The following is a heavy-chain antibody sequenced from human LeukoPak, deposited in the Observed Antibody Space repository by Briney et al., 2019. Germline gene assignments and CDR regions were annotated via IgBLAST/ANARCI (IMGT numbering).Heavy chain of an antibody. Sequence: PSETLSLTCTVSSGTISTYYWSWFRQPPGKGLQWIGYTYYTGSTNYNPSLKSRVTISLDTPKNQFSLKLSSVTAADTAVYYCARYYSSGWTYYFDYWGQGTLVTVSS. J-gene: IGHJ4*02. CDR1: SGTISTYY. CDR3: ARYYSSGWTYYFDY. D-gene: IGHD6-19*01. CDR2: TYYTGST. V-gene: IGHV4-59*01.